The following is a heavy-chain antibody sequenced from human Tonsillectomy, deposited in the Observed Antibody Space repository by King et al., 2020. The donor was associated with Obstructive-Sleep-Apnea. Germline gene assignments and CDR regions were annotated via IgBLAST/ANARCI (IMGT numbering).Heavy chain of an antibody. V-gene: IGHV3-33*01. Sequence: VQLVESGGDVVQPGRSLRLSCAASGFSFSTSGMHWVRQAPGKGLEWLAVIWYDGTNKYYADSVKGRLTISRDNAKNTLYLQMNRLRADDTAVYYCARARDNLYGSGSEYKGWSFDLWGQGTMVTVSS. D-gene: IGHD3-10*01. J-gene: IGHJ3*01. CDR3: ARARDNLYGSGSEYKGWSFDL. CDR1: GFSFSTSG. CDR2: IWYDGTNK.